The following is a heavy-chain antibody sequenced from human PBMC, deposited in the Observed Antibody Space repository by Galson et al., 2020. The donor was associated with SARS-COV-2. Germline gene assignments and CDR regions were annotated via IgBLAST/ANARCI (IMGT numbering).Heavy chain of an antibody. D-gene: IGHD6-19*01. J-gene: IGHJ6*02. V-gene: IGHV3-30*04. CDR2: TLYDGSNK. CDR3: ARDRYTSGWYVGSTMDV. Sequence: SLKISRASSGFTYSSHTLHLVLQAPGKGLEWVALTLYDGSNKYHADSVQGRFNITIDNSKNTLYLQMNSLTAEDAAVYYCARDRYTSGWYVGSTMDVWDQGTTVTVSS. CDR1: GFTYSSHT.